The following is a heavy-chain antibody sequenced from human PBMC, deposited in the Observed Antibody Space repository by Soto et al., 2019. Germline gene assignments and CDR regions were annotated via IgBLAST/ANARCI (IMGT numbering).Heavy chain of an antibody. CDR3: AHGSGWLFDY. V-gene: IGHV2-5*02. Sequence: QITLKESGPTLVKPTQTLTLTCTFSGFSLTTSGVGVGWIRQPPGKALEWLALLYWDDDNQYSPSLRNRLTLPKDTSKTQVVLTMTNMDPVDTATYYCAHGSGWLFDYWGQGTLVTVSS. J-gene: IGHJ4*02. CDR2: LYWDDDN. CDR1: GFSLTTSGVG. D-gene: IGHD6-19*01.